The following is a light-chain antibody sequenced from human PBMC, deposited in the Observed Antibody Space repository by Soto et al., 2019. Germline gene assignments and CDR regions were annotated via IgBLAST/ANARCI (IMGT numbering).Light chain of an antibody. CDR2: AAS. CDR3: QQSYITPPT. Sequence: DLQMTQSPSSLSASVGDRVTITCRASQSISNYLNWYQQKPGKAPKLLIYAASSLQSGVPSRFSGGGSGTDFTLTISSLQPEDFATYYCQQSYITPPTFGPGTKVDIK. J-gene: IGKJ3*01. V-gene: IGKV1-39*01. CDR1: QSISNY.